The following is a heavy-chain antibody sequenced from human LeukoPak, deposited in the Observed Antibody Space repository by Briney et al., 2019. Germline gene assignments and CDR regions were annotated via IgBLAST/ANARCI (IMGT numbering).Heavy chain of an antibody. Sequence: PSETLSLTCAVSGGSISSGGYYWSWIRQPPGKGLEWIGEINHSGSTNYNPSLKSRVTISVDTSKNQFSLKLSSVTAADTAVYYCARGRDGYKKFDYWGQGTLVTVSS. CDR3: ARGRDGYKKFDY. J-gene: IGHJ4*02. CDR1: GGSISSGGYY. V-gene: IGHV4-34*01. D-gene: IGHD5-24*01. CDR2: INHSGST.